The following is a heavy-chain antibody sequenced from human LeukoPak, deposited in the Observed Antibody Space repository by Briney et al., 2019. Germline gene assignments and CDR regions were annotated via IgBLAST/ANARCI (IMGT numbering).Heavy chain of an antibody. V-gene: IGHV4-4*09. CDR2: IYTSGST. Sequence: SETLSLSCTVSGASIGNYYWSWIRQPPGKGLEWIGYIYTSGSTNYNPSLKSRVTISVDTSKNQFSLKLSSVTAADTAVYYCARLNGYGDYRNWFDPWGQGTLVTVSS. J-gene: IGHJ5*02. CDR3: ARLNGYGDYRNWFDP. CDR1: GASIGNYY. D-gene: IGHD4-17*01.